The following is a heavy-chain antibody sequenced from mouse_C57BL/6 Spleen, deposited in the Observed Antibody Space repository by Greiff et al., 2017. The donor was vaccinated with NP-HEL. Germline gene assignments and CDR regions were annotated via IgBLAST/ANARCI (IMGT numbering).Heavy chain of an antibody. J-gene: IGHJ4*01. V-gene: IGHV5-4*01. D-gene: IGHD2-1*01. Sequence: EVQLVESGGGLVKPGGSLKLSCAASGFTFSSYAMSWVRQTPEKRLEWVATISDGGSYTYYPDNVKGRFTISRDNAKNNLYLQMSHLKSEDTAMYYCAREGPYGNYGAMDYWGQGTSVTVSS. CDR2: ISDGGSYT. CDR3: AREGPYGNYGAMDY. CDR1: GFTFSSYA.